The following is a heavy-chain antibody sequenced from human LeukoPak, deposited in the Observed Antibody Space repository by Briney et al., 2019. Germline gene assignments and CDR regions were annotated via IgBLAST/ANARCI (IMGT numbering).Heavy chain of an antibody. V-gene: IGHV3-48*03. CDR1: GFTFSSYE. D-gene: IGHD6-13*01. J-gene: IGHJ4*02. CDR2: ISSSGSTI. CDR3: AGDSIAAAGFDY. Sequence: PGGSLRLSCAASGFTFSSYEMNWVRQAPGKGLEWVSYISSSGSTIYYADSVKGRFAISRDNAKNSLYLQMNSLRAEDTAVYYCAGDSIAAAGFDYWGQGTLVTVSS.